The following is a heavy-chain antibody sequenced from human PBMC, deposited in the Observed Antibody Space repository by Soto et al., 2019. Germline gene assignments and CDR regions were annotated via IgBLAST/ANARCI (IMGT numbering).Heavy chain of an antibody. Sequence: PGESLKISCKGSGYSFTSYWISWVRQMPGKGLEWMGRIDPSDYYTNYSPSFQGHVTISADKSISTAYLQWSSLKASDTAMYYCARHLNIGVYYDSSGFAKRAFDIWGQGRMVTVSS. J-gene: IGHJ3*02. D-gene: IGHD3-22*01. V-gene: IGHV5-10-1*01. CDR3: ARHLNIGVYYDSSGFAKRAFDI. CDR1: GYSFTSYW. CDR2: IDPSDYYT.